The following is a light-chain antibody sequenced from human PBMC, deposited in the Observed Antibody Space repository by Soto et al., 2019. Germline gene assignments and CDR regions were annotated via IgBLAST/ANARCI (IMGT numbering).Light chain of an antibody. CDR2: DTS. J-gene: IGKJ1*01. V-gene: IGKV3-20*01. CDR3: QQYGSSPGT. CDR1: QSVSTSS. Sequence: EVVLTQSPGAPSLSPGERATLSCRASQSVSTSSLPWYQQKPGQAPRLLIYDTSTRATGVPDRFSGSGSGTDFALTISRVEPEDFTIYFCQQYGSSPGTFGQGTKVEI.